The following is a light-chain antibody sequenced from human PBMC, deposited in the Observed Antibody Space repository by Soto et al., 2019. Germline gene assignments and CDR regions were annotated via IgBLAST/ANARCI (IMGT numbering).Light chain of an antibody. CDR3: SSYTSSSLYV. J-gene: IGLJ1*01. CDR1: SSDVGGYDY. Sequence: QSALTQPASVSGSPGQSIAISCTGTSSDVGGYDYVSWYQHHPGKAPKLLICDVSNRPPGVSNRFSGSKSGNTASLTISGLHAEDEADYYCSSYTSSSLYVFGTGTKLTVL. CDR2: DVS. V-gene: IGLV2-14*03.